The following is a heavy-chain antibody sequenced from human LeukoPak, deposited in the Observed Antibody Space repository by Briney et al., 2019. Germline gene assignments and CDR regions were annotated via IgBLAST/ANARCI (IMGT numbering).Heavy chain of an antibody. CDR2: IYYSGST. D-gene: IGHD6-19*01. Sequence: PSETLSLTCTVSGGSISSSSYYWGWIRQPPGKGLEWIGSIYYSGSTNYNPSLKSRVTISVDTSKNQFSLKLSSATAADTAVYYCARSSGTVAVGAYYFDYWGQGTLVTVSS. J-gene: IGHJ4*02. V-gene: IGHV4-39*07. CDR3: ARSSGTVAVGAYYFDY. CDR1: GGSISSSSYY.